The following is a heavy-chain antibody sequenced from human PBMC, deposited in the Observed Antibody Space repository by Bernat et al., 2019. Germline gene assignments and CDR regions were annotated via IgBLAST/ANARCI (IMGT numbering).Heavy chain of an antibody. Sequence: QLVQSGAEVKKPGSSVKVSCKASGFTFTSSAVQWVRQARGQRLEWIGWIVVGSGNTNYAQKFQERVTITRDMSTSTAYMELSSLRSEDTAVYYCAAGYYYGSWSYYIPDYWGQGTLVTVSS. CDR1: GFTFTSSA. J-gene: IGHJ4*02. CDR3: AAGYYYGSWSYYIPDY. D-gene: IGHD3-10*01. V-gene: IGHV1-58*01. CDR2: IVVGSGNT.